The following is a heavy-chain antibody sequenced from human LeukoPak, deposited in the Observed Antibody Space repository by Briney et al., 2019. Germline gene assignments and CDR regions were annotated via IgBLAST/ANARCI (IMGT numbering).Heavy chain of an antibody. CDR3: ARDRAVAANYFDY. J-gene: IGHJ4*02. CDR2: ISYDGSNK. D-gene: IGHD6-19*01. CDR1: GFTFSSYA. Sequence: PGGSLRLSCAASGFTFSSYAMHWVRQAPGKGLEWVAVISYDGSNKYYADSVKGRFTISRDNSKNTLYLQMHSLRAEDTAVYYCARDRAVAANYFDYWGQGTLVTVSS. V-gene: IGHV3-30*04.